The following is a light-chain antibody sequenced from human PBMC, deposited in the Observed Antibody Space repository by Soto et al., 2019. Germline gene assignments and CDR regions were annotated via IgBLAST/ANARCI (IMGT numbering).Light chain of an antibody. CDR1: SSDVGGYNS. Sequence: QSVLTQPPSASGSPGQSITISCTGTSSDVGGYNSVSWYRQDPGKAPKLMIYDVTNRPSGVSNRFSGSKSGNTAPLTISGLQAEDEADYYCSSFTSSITYVFGTGTKVTVL. CDR2: DVT. J-gene: IGLJ1*01. V-gene: IGLV2-14*01. CDR3: SSFTSSITYV.